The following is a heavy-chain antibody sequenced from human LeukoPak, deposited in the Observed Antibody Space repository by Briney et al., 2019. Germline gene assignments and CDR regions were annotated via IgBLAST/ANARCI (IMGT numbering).Heavy chain of an antibody. Sequence: GGSLRLSCAASGFTFSSYAMHWVRQAPGKGLEWVAVISYDGSNKYYADSVKGRFTISRDNAKNSLYLQMNSLRAEDTAVYYCARDLAYSNNYWGQGTLVTVSS. CDR2: ISYDGSNK. J-gene: IGHJ4*02. V-gene: IGHV3-30*04. CDR1: GFTFSSYA. D-gene: IGHD6-13*01. CDR3: ARDLAYSNNY.